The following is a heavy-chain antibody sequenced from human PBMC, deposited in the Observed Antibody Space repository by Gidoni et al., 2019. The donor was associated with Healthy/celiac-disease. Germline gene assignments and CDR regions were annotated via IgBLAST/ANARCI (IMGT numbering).Heavy chain of an antibody. CDR1: GFTFSSYG. D-gene: IGHD6-19*01. CDR2: ISYDGSNK. CDR3: AKDRTVAGYYYYGMDV. J-gene: IGHJ6*02. Sequence: QVQLVESGGGVVQPGRSLRLYCAASGFTFSSYGMHWVRQAPGKGLDWVAVISYDGSNKYYADSVKGRFTISRDKSKNTLYLQMNSLRAEDTAVYYCAKDRTVAGYYYYGMDVWGQGTTVTVSS. V-gene: IGHV3-30*18.